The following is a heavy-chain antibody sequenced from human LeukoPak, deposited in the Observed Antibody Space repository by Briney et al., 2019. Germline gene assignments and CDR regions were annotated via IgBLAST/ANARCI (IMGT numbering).Heavy chain of an antibody. D-gene: IGHD3-16*02. V-gene: IGHV2-70*11. CDR2: IDWDDDK. CDR3: ARIRKSPMAELSFTHFDY. CDR1: GFSLSTSGMC. Sequence: SGPALVKPTQTLTLTCTFSGFSLSTSGMCVSWIRQPPGKALEWLARIDWDDDKYYSTSLKTRLTISKDTSKNQVVLTMTNMDPVDTATYYCARIRKSPMAELSFTHFDYWGLGTLVTVSS. J-gene: IGHJ4*02.